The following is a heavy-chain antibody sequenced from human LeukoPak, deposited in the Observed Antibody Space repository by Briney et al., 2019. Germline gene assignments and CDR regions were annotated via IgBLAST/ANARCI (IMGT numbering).Heavy chain of an antibody. D-gene: IGHD1-14*01. J-gene: IGHJ4*02. CDR3: ARGVPDGVVDY. V-gene: IGHV3-30*04. CDR1: GFTFSSYA. Sequence: GGSLRLSCAASGFTFSSYAMHWVRQAPGKGLEWVAVISYDGSNKYYADSVKGRFTISRDNSKNTLYLQMNRLRAEDTAVYYCARGVPDGVVDYWGQGTLVTVSS. CDR2: ISYDGSNK.